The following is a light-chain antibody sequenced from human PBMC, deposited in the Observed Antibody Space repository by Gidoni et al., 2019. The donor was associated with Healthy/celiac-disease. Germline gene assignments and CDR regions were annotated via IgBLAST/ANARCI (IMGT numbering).Light chain of an antibody. J-gene: IGKJ4*01. CDR3: QQRSNWPRT. CDR2: DAS. CDR1: QSVSSY. Sequence: IVLTQSPATLSLSPGERATLSCRASQSVSSYLAWYQQKPGQAPRLLIYDASNRATGIPARFSGSGSGTDVTLTISSLEPEDFAVYYCQQRSNWPRTFGGGTKVEIK. V-gene: IGKV3-11*01.